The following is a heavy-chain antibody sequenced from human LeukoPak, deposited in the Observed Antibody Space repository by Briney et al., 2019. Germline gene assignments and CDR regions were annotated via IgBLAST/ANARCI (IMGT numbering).Heavy chain of an antibody. CDR2: IYHSGST. CDR3: ARAVAGHEDLDY. CDR1: GGSISSSNW. D-gene: IGHD6-19*01. J-gene: IGHJ4*02. Sequence: SETLSLTCAVSGGSISSSNWWSWVRQPPGKGLEWIGEIYHSGSTNYIPSLKSRVTISVDKSKNQFSLKLSSVTAADTAVYYCARAVAGHEDLDYWGQGTLVTVSS. V-gene: IGHV4-4*02.